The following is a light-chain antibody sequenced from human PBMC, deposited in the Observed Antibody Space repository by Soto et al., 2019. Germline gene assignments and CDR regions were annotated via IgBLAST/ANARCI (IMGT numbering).Light chain of an antibody. V-gene: IGKV1-39*01. J-gene: IGKJ1*01. CDR3: QQNAITPPWT. CDR1: QSVSRS. CDR2: AAS. Sequence: QLTQSPSSLSASVGARVIITCRASQSVSRSLNWYQQKAGQAPKLLIYAASTLHSGVPSRFSGSGSGTEFTLTISSLQPEDSATYYCQQNAITPPWTFGQGTKVDIK.